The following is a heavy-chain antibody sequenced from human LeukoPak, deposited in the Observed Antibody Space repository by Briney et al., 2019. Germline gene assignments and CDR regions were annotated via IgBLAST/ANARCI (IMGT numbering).Heavy chain of an antibody. D-gene: IGHD6-19*01. Sequence: PGGSLRLSCAASGFTFSSYAMSWVRQAPGKGLEWVSAISGIGCSTYYADSVKGRFTISRDNSKNTQYLQMNSLRAEDTAVNYCAKQQVAGPDFDYWGQGTLVTVSS. CDR2: ISGIGCST. CDR3: AKQQVAGPDFDY. V-gene: IGHV3-23*01. CDR1: GFTFSSYA. J-gene: IGHJ4*02.